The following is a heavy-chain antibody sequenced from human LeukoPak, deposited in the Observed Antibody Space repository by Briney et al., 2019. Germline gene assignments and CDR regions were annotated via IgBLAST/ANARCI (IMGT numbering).Heavy chain of an antibody. Sequence: GGSLRLSCAASGFTFSNAWMSWVRQAPGKGLEWVGRIKSKTDGGTTDYAAPVKGRFTISRDDSKNTLYLQMNSLKTEDKAVYYCTTGLIDNQDIKTPSDYYDSSGYHFDYWGQGTLVTVSS. J-gene: IGHJ4*02. CDR1: GFTFSNAW. CDR2: IKSKTDGGTT. V-gene: IGHV3-15*01. CDR3: TTGLIDNQDIKTPSDYYDSSGYHFDY. D-gene: IGHD3-22*01.